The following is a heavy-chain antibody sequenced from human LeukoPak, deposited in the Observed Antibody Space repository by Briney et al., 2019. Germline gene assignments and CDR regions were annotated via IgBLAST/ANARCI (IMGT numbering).Heavy chain of an antibody. CDR2: INTGKGNS. D-gene: IGHD3-22*01. V-gene: IGHV1-3*04. Sequence: GASVMVSCKTSGYTFTNYGMHWVRQAPRQSPEWMGWINTGKGNSKSSQKFQDRVTLTRDTSASTAYMELNSLGSEDTAVYYCARVPLDDASGHYYPHWGQGTLVTVSS. CDR1: GYTFTNYG. CDR3: ARVPLDDASGHYYPH. J-gene: IGHJ1*01.